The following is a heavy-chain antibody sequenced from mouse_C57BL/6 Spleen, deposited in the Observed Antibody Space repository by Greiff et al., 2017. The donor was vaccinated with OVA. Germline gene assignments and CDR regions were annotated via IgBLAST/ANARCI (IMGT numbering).Heavy chain of an antibody. D-gene: IGHD4-1*01. CDR2: IYPGDGDT. CDR1: GYAFSSSW. Sequence: QVQLQQSGPELVKPGASVKISCKASGYAFSSSWMNWVKQRPGKGLEWIGRIYPGDGDTNYNGKFKGKATLTADKSSSTAYMQLSSLTSEDSAVYCCASDDWDGGFAYWGQGTLVTVSA. CDR3: ASDDWDGGFAY. J-gene: IGHJ3*01. V-gene: IGHV1-82*01.